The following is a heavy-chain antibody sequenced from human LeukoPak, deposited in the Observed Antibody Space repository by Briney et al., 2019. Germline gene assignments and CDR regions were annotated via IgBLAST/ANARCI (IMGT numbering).Heavy chain of an antibody. D-gene: IGHD3-16*01. J-gene: IGHJ4*02. CDR2: INPNSGGT. V-gene: IGHV1-2*02. Sequence: ASVKVSCKASGYTFTSYYMHWVRQAPGQGLEWMGIINPNSGGTNYAQKFQGRVTMTRDTSISTAYMELSRLRSDDTAVYYCARDRFLYPGTYYFDYWGQGTLVTVSS. CDR1: GYTFTSYY. CDR3: ARDRFLYPGTYYFDY.